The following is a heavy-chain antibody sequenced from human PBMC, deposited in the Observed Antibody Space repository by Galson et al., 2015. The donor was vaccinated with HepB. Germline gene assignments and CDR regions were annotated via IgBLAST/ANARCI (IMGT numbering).Heavy chain of an antibody. CDR2: IGWDGVTT. CDR1: GFTFDDYT. V-gene: IGHV3-43*01. Sequence: SMRLSGAASGFTFDDYTMHWVRQVPGKSLEWVSLIGWDGVTTYYANSVKGRFTISRDNSKHPLVLQINSLRTQDTGLYYGVKDLTYYYGSGISRAYGLDVWGQGTTVTVAS. CDR3: VKDLTYYYGSGISRAYGLDV. D-gene: IGHD3-10*01. J-gene: IGHJ6*02.